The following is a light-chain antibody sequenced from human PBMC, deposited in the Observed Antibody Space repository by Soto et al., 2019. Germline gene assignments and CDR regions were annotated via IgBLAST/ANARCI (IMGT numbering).Light chain of an antibody. CDR1: QSVNTM. J-gene: IGKJ4*02. Sequence: EIVMTQSPGTLSVSPGDRVTLSCRASQSVNTMLAWYQQKLGQAPRLLITDASTRASGVPARFTGSGSGTEITLISSSLQSEDFGTYYCKQYNNWFPFTFGGGTKVEIK. V-gene: IGKV3-15*01. CDR3: KQYNNWFPFT. CDR2: DAS.